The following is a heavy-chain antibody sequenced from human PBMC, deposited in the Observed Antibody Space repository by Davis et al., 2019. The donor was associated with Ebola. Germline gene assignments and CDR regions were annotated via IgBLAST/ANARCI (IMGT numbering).Heavy chain of an antibody. CDR2: IRSKAYGGTT. Sequence: GESLKISCTASGFTFGDYAMSWFRQAPGKGLEWVGFIRSKAYGGTTEYAASVKGRFTISRDDSKSIAYLQMNSLKTEDTAVYYCTRRTGDEGAFDIWGQGTMVTVSS. CDR1: GFTFGDYA. CDR3: TRRTGDEGAFDI. J-gene: IGHJ3*02. D-gene: IGHD7-27*01. V-gene: IGHV3-49*03.